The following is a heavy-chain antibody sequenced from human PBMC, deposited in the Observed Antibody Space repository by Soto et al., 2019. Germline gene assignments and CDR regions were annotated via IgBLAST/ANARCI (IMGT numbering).Heavy chain of an antibody. V-gene: IGHV4-39*01. Sequence: QLLLQESGPGLVKPSETLSLTCTVSGGSISSSNYYWGWIRQPPGKGLEWIGAFYYSGSTYYNPSLKSRVTISVDTSKNQFSLKLSSVTAADTAVYYCARLPVGVVVTAIPAYYFDYWGQGTLVTVSS. CDR1: GGSISSSNYY. CDR2: FYYSGST. CDR3: ARLPVGVVVTAIPAYYFDY. J-gene: IGHJ4*02. D-gene: IGHD2-21*02.